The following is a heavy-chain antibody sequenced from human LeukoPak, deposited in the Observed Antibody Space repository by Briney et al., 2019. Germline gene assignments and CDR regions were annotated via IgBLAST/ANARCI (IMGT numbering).Heavy chain of an antibody. Sequence: GGSLRLSCAASGFTFSSYDMHWVRHATGKGLEWVSAIGTAGDTYYPGSVKGRFTISRENAKNSLYLQMNSLRAGDTAVYYCARMMAGPYYYYGMDVWGQGTTVTVSS. V-gene: IGHV3-13*01. CDR2: IGTAGDT. CDR1: GFTFSSYD. D-gene: IGHD5-24*01. J-gene: IGHJ6*02. CDR3: ARMMAGPYYYYGMDV.